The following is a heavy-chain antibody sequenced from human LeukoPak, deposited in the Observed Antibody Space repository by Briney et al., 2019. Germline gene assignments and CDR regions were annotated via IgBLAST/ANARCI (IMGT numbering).Heavy chain of an antibody. CDR1: SGSISSTSYY. V-gene: IGHV4-39*01. CDR3: ARGGVAPPGGPFFDY. D-gene: IGHD3-16*01. CDR2: IIYSGNT. Sequence: SETLSLTCTASSGSISSTSYYWGWIRQPPGRGLELIGGIIYSGNTYYNPSLRSRVTISVDTSKNQFSLKLSSVTAADTAVYYCARGGVAPPGGPFFDYWGQGTLVTVSS. J-gene: IGHJ4*02.